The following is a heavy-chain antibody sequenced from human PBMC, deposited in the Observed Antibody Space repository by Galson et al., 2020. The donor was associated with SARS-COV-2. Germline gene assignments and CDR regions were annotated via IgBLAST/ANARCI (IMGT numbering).Heavy chain of an antibody. V-gene: IGHV3-33*01. CDR2: IWYDGSNK. J-gene: IGHJ6*02. CDR3: ARDAGYYDILRGRMDV. CDR1: GFTFSSYG. Sequence: GGSLRLSCAASGFTFSSYGMHGVRQAPGKGLEWVAVIWYDGSNKYYADSVKGRFTISRDNSKNTLYLQMNSLRAEDTAVYYCARDAGYYDILRGRMDVWGQGTTVTVSS. D-gene: IGHD3-9*01.